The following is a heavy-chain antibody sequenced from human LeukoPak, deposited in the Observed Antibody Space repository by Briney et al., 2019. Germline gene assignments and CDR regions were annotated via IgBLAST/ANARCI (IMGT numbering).Heavy chain of an antibody. Sequence: GGSLRLSCAASGFTFSSYWMNWARQAPGKGLEWVASINHNGNVNYYVDSVKGRFTITRDNTRNSLFLQMYSLRAEDTAVYFCAREDGYCSGGNCYSYFDSWGQGTLVTVSS. J-gene: IGHJ4*02. CDR3: AREDGYCSGGNCYSYFDS. CDR1: GFTFSSYW. V-gene: IGHV3-7*01. CDR2: INHNGNVN. D-gene: IGHD2-15*01.